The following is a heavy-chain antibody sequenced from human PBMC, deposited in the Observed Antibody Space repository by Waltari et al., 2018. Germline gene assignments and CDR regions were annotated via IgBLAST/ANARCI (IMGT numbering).Heavy chain of an antibody. J-gene: IGHJ3*02. CDR2: ISTYNGDT. Sequence: GQLVQSGDDVKKPGASVKVSCKTSGYKFTSYGISWVRQAPGQGLEWMAWISTYNGDTYYAQRFQGRVTVTTDTSTSTVYMDLTSLRSDDTAVYYCVRQEALENGVFDIWGQGTKVSVSS. CDR1: GYKFTSYG. D-gene: IGHD3-3*01. CDR3: VRQEALENGVFDI. V-gene: IGHV1-18*01.